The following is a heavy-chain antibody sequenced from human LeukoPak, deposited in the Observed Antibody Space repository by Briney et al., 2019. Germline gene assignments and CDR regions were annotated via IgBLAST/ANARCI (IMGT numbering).Heavy chain of an antibody. Sequence: ASVKVSCKASGYTFNNYAMNWVRQAPGQGLEWMGWINTNSGNPTYAQGFTGRFVFSLDTSFSTAYLQISGLKAEDAAVYYCARGVGGYVAIGFDYWGQGTLVTVSS. D-gene: IGHD6-25*01. CDR3: ARGVGGYVAIGFDY. V-gene: IGHV7-4-1*02. CDR2: INTNSGNP. CDR1: GYTFNNYA. J-gene: IGHJ4*02.